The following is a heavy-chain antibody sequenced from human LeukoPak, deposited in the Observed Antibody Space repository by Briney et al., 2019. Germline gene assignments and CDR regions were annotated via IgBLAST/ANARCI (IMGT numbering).Heavy chain of an antibody. Sequence: GGSLRLSCAASGISFSSYAMSWVRQGPGKGLEWVSVISGSGGSTYYADSVKGRFTISRDNSKNTLYLQMNSLRAEDTALYCCAKELNAFDIWGQGTMVTVSS. V-gene: IGHV3-23*01. J-gene: IGHJ3*02. CDR1: GISFSSYA. CDR2: ISGSGGST. CDR3: AKELNAFDI.